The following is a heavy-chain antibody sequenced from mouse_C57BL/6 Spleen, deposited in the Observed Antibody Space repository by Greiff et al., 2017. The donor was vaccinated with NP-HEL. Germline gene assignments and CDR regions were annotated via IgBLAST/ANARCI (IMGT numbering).Heavy chain of an antibody. CDR2: IDPETGGT. V-gene: IGHV1-15*01. CDR1: GYTFTDYE. D-gene: IGHD2-5*01. Sequence: VQLQQSGAELVRPGASVTLSCKASGYTFTDYEMHWVKQTPVHGLEWIGAIDPETGGTAYNQKFKGKAILTADKSSSTAYMQLSSLTSEDSAVYFCARIYSNYDYAMDYWGQGTSVTVSS. CDR3: ARIYSNYDYAMDY. J-gene: IGHJ4*01.